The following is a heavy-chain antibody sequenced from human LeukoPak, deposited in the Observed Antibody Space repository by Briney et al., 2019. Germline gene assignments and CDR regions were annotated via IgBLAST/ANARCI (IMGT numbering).Heavy chain of an antibody. J-gene: IGHJ4*02. CDR3: ASLPFYYGSGSSLDY. CDR1: GASINSDTYY. CDR2: HSHSGSA. V-gene: IGHV4-39*07. Sequence: SGTLSLTCTVSGASINSDTYYWGWIRQPPGKGLEWIGTHSHSGSAYYNPSLKSRVTISVDTSKNQFSLKLSYVTAADTAVYYCASLPFYYGSGSSLDYWGQGTLVTVSS. D-gene: IGHD3-10*01.